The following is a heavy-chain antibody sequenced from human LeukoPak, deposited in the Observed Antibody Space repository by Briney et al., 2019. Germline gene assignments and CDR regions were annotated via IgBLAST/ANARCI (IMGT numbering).Heavy chain of an antibody. CDR2: IYHDGNT. J-gene: IGHJ5*02. Sequence: SETLSLTCAVYGGSFSGYYWSWIRQPPGKGPEWIGSIYHDGNTYYNPSLKSRVTISVDTSKNQFSLKLTSMTAADTAVYCCARATTVTTRWFDPWGQGTLVTVSS. CDR1: GGSFSGYY. D-gene: IGHD4-11*01. CDR3: ARATTVTTRWFDP. V-gene: IGHV4-34*01.